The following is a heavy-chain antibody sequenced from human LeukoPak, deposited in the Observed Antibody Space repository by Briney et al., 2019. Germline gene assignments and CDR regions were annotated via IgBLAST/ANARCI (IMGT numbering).Heavy chain of an antibody. CDR2: ISGSGGST. CDR1: GFTFSSYA. D-gene: IGHD2-21*02. V-gene: IGHV3-23*01. J-gene: IGHJ4*02. CDR3: ARPAPAVVVTDIRFFDY. Sequence: GGSLRLSCAASGFTFSSYAMSWVRQAPGKGLEWVSAISGSGGSTYYADYVKGRFTISRDNSKNTLYLQMNSLRAEDTAVYYCARPAPAVVVTDIRFFDYWGQGTLVTVSS.